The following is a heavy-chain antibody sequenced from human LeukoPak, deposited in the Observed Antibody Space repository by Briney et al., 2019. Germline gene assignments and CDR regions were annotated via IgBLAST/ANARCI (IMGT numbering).Heavy chain of an antibody. CDR2: IYHSGST. V-gene: IGHV4-38-2*02. J-gene: IGHJ4*02. D-gene: IGHD3-16*01. Sequence: SETLSLTCTVSGYSISSGYYWGWIRQPPGKGLEWIGSIYHSGSTYYNPSLKSRVTISVDTSKNQFSLKLSSVTAADTAVYYCASLVGGSYYFDYWGQGTLVTVSS. CDR3: ASLVGGSYYFDY. CDR1: GYSISSGYY.